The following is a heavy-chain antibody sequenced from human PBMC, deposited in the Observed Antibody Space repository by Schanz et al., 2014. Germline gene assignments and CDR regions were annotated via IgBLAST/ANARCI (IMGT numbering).Heavy chain of an antibody. D-gene: IGHD3-9*01. J-gene: IGHJ4*02. Sequence: QVQLVQSGGEVKKPGASVKVSCKASGYTFRHYGISWLRQAPGQGLEWMGYISGYNGNTTYAPKVQDRVTMTTDTSTSTAYMELMSLRSDDTAVYYCARGWGYDALTGYVFWGQGTLVTVSS. CDR3: ARGWGYDALTGYVF. V-gene: IGHV1-18*04. CDR2: ISGYNGNT. CDR1: GYTFRHYG.